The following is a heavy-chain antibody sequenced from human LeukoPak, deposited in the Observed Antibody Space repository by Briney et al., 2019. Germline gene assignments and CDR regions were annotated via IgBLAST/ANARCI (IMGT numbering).Heavy chain of an antibody. V-gene: IGHV3-33*08. CDR1: GFTFSSYS. CDR2: IWYDGSNK. Sequence: GGSLRLSCAASGFTFSSYSMHWVRQAPGKGLEWVAVIWYDGSNKYYADSVKGRFTISRDNSKNTLYLQMNSLRAEDTAVYYCARDQYLNYYDSSGYSNWGQGTLVTVSS. D-gene: IGHD3-22*01. CDR3: ARDQYLNYYDSSGYSN. J-gene: IGHJ4*02.